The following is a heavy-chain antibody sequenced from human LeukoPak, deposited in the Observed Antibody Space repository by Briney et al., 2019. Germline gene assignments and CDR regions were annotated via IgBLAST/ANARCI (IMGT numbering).Heavy chain of an antibody. CDR3: ARDRAVLAVAGTGIDY. CDR1: GYTFTSYY. D-gene: IGHD6-19*01. Sequence: GASVKVSCKASGYTFTSYYMHWVRQAPGQGLEWMGIINPSGGSTSYAQKFQGRVTMTRDTSISTAYMELSRLRSDDTAVYYCARDRAVLAVAGTGIDYWGQGTLVTVSS. CDR2: INPSGGST. J-gene: IGHJ4*02. V-gene: IGHV1-46*01.